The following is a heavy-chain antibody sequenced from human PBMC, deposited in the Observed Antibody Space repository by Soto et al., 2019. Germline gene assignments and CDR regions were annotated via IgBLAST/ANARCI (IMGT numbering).Heavy chain of an antibody. J-gene: IGHJ4*02. CDR2: IYPRDSDT. CDR1: GYDFSTYW. V-gene: IGHV5-51*01. Sequence: GESLKISCKGSGYDFSTYWIAWVRQKPGQGLEWMGIIYPRDSDTKYSPSFQGQATISADESISTAYLQWNSLKASDPALSYRARGIKWGYTYFDHWCPGTRAAVSS. D-gene: IGHD5-18*01. CDR3: ARGIKWGYTYFDH.